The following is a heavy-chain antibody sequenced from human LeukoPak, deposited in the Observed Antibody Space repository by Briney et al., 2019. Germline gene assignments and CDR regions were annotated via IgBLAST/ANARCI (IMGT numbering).Heavy chain of an antibody. J-gene: IGHJ4*02. D-gene: IGHD5-12*01. CDR2: IRYDGSNK. Sequence: PGGSLRLSCAASGFTFSSYGMHWVRQAPGRGLEWMAFIRYDGSNKYYADSVKGRFTISRDNSKNTLYLQMNSLRAEDTAVYYCAKDEDWVDYSGYDGIDYWGQGTLVTVSS. CDR3: AKDEDWVDYSGYDGIDY. V-gene: IGHV3-30*02. CDR1: GFTFSSYG.